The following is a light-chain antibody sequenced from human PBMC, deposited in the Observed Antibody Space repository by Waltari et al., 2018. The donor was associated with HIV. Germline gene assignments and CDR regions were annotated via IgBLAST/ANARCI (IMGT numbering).Light chain of an antibody. CDR2: ATT. V-gene: IGLV1-40*03. CDR3: QSYDNSLTSYV. J-gene: IGLJ1*01. Sequence: APGQRVTISCSGNSSNIGAGFDVHWYQHLPGTAPKLLIYATTNRPSGVPDRFSGSKSGASASLAITGLQAEDEADYYCQSYDNSLTSYVFATGTRVTVL. CDR1: SSNIGAGFD.